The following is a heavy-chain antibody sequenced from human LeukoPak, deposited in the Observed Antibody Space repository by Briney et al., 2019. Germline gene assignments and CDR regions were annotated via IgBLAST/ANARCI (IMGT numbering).Heavy chain of an antibody. D-gene: IGHD3-22*01. CDR3: ARVKSSAYYYDYFDS. J-gene: IGHJ4*02. CDR1: RGYISSSYYY. V-gene: IGHV4-39*01. CDR2: IFFRGKT. Sequence: PSETLSLTCTVSRGYISSSYYYWGWIRQPPGKGLEWLGQIFFRGKTYHNPALKSRVTMSVDTSRNQFSLMLDSVTAADSAVYYFARVKSSAYYYDYFDSWGQGALVTVSS.